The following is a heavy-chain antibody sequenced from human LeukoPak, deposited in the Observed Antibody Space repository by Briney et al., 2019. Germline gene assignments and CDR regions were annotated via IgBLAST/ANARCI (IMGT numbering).Heavy chain of an antibody. Sequence: GGSLRLSCAASGFTFSSYGMNWVRQAPGKGLEWVSSISRSSYDISCADSVTGRFTITRDNAKNSLYLQMISLRVGDTAVYYCARDLGGYGDYDYWGQGTLVSVSS. CDR3: ARDLGGYGDYDY. J-gene: IGHJ4*02. CDR2: ISRSSYDI. D-gene: IGHD4-17*01. CDR1: GFTFSSYG. V-gene: IGHV3-21*01.